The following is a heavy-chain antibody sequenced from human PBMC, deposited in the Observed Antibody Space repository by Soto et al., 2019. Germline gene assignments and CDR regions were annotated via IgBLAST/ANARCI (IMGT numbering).Heavy chain of an antibody. Sequence: QVQLVESGGGLVQPGGSLRLSCAAAGFRFSDHYMTWIRQAPGKGLEWVSYISSGSSTIYYAHSVKGRFTISRDNAKNSLNLQMNSLRAEDTAVYYCATSSGALAASFPYYFDYWGHGTLVTVSS. CDR1: GFRFSDHY. CDR2: ISSGSSTI. CDR3: ATSSGALAASFPYYFDY. V-gene: IGHV3-11*01. J-gene: IGHJ4*01. D-gene: IGHD6-19*01.